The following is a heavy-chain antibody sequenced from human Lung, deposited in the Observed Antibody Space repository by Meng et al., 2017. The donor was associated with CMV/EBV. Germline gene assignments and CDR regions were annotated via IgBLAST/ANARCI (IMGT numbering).Heavy chain of an antibody. D-gene: IGHD5-12*01. CDR1: GFTFDDYG. Sequence: LSLTXAASGFTFDDYGMSWVRQAPGKGLEWVSGINWNGGSTGYADSVKGRFTISRDNAKNSLYLQMNSLRAEDTALYYCARREYNSGYDYWGQGTLVTVSS. CDR3: ARREYNSGYDY. CDR2: INWNGGST. J-gene: IGHJ4*02. V-gene: IGHV3-20*04.